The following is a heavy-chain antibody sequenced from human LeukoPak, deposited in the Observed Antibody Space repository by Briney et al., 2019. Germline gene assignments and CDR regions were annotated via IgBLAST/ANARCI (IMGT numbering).Heavy chain of an antibody. D-gene: IGHD6-13*01. Sequence: SETLSLTCSVSGDSISSSSSYWGWIRQPPGKGLEWIGSIYYSGSTYYNTSLKSRVTISVDTSKNQFSLKLSSVTAADTAVYYCARRRSSSWSRQRFDYWGQGTLVTVSS. V-gene: IGHV4-39*07. CDR3: ARRRSSSWSRQRFDY. CDR2: IYYSGST. J-gene: IGHJ4*02. CDR1: GDSISSSSSY.